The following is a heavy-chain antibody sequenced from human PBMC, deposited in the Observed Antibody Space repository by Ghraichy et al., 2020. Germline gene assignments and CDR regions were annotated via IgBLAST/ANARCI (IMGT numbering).Heavy chain of an antibody. CDR1: GYTFTSYG. J-gene: IGHJ6*02. CDR3: ARVHNSYGSGSYGYYYYGMDV. CDR2: ISAYNGNT. V-gene: IGHV1-18*04. D-gene: IGHD3-10*01. Sequence: ASVKVSCKASGYTFTSYGISWVRQAPGQGLEWMGWISAYNGNTNYAQKLQGRVTMTTDTSTSTAYMELRSLRSDDTAVYYCARVHNSYGSGSYGYYYYGMDVWGQGTTVTVSS.